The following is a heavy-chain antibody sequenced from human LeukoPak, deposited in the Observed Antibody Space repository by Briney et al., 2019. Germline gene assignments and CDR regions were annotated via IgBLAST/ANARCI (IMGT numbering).Heavy chain of an antibody. CDR3: VRTPPNWGADF. Sequence: GGSVKVSCKASGYTFTSYDINWMRQATGQGLEWMGWMSPNSGNTGYAQKFQGRVTMTRDTSTGTAYLELSSLRSEDSAVYYCVRTPPNWGADFWGQGTLVTVSS. J-gene: IGHJ4*02. CDR1: GYTFTSYD. CDR2: MSPNSGNT. D-gene: IGHD7-27*01. V-gene: IGHV1-8*01.